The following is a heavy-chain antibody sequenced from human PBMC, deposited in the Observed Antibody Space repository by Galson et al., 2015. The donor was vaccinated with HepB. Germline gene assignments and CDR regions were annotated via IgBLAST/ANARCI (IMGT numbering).Heavy chain of an antibody. CDR2: INYRGST. V-gene: IGHV4-31*03. D-gene: IGHD2-21*01. Sequence: TLSLTCTVSGGSVSIGNHYYNWIRQQPGKGLEWIGYINYRGSTYYIPSLASRLTVSVDTSKNQFSLKLTSVTAADTAVYYCARDGPGIPPSWGQGILVTVSS. CDR3: ARDGPGIPPS. CDR1: GGSVSIGNHY. J-gene: IGHJ5*02.